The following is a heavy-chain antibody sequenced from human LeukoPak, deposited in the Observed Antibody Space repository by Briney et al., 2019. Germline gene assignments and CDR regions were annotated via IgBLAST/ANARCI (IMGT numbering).Heavy chain of an antibody. Sequence: SETLSLTCTVSGSSISSSSYYWGWIRQPPGKGLEWIGTIYNSVSTYYNPSLKSRVTISVDTSKNQFSLKLSSVTAADTAVYYCARHQLIDWSPAVDYWGQGTLVTVSS. V-gene: IGHV4-39*01. CDR1: GSSISSSSYY. CDR2: IYNSVST. J-gene: IGHJ4*02. CDR3: ARHQLIDWSPAVDY. D-gene: IGHD3-9*01.